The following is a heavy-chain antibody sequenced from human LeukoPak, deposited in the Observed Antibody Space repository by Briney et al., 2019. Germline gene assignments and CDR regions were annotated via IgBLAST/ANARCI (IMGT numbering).Heavy chain of an antibody. V-gene: IGHV1-2*02. CDR2: INTKTGRT. CDR1: GYTFTDYY. D-gene: IGHD3-3*01. J-gene: IGHJ5*02. CDR3: ARADFIDAGPYLIGP. Sequence: ASVKVSCKTSGYTFTDYYIHRVRQAPGQGLEWMGWINTKTGRTSSARKFQGRVIMTRDLSITTVYMDMAWLTSDDTAIYFCARADFIDAGPYLIGPWGQGTLVTVSS.